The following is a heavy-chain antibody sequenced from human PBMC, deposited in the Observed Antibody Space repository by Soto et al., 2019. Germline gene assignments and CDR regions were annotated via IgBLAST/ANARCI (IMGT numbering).Heavy chain of an antibody. CDR1: GFTFSSYA. J-gene: IGHJ4*02. D-gene: IGHD6-13*01. Sequence: EVPLLESGGCLVQPGGSLRLSCAASGFTFSSYAMSWVRKAPGKGLEWVSAISGSGGSTYYADSVKGRFTISRANSKNTLYLQMNSLRAEDTAVYYCAYSSTPFDYWGQGTLVTVSS. CDR3: AYSSTPFDY. V-gene: IGHV3-23*01. CDR2: ISGSGGST.